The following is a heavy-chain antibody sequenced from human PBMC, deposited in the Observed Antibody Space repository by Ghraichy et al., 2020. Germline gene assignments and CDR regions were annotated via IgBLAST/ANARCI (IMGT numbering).Heavy chain of an antibody. CDR3: ARGVNINSSGRFDP. D-gene: IGHD6-6*01. Sequence: GGSLRLACAASGFTFSSSSMNWVRQAPGKGLEWVSYISSSSSAIYYADSVKGRFTISRDNAKNSLYLQMSSLRDEDTAVYYCARGVNINSSGRFDPWGQGTLVTVSS. CDR2: ISSSSSAI. CDR1: GFTFSSSS. V-gene: IGHV3-48*02. J-gene: IGHJ5*02.